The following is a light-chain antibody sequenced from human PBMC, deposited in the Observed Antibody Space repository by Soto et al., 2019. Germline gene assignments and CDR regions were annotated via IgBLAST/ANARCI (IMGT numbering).Light chain of an antibody. J-gene: IGKJ4*01. V-gene: IGKV3-20*01. CDR1: QSVTGSY. CDR3: QQYGSSPLT. CDR2: AAS. Sequence: EIVLTQSPGTLSLSPGERATLSCRASQSVTGSYFAWYQQKPGQAPRLLIYAASSRATGIPDRFSGSGSGTDFTFTISRLEPEDFAVYYCQQYGSSPLTFGGGTKVEIK.